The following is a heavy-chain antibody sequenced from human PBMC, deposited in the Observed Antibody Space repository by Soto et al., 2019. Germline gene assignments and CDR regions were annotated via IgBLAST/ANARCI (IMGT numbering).Heavy chain of an antibody. CDR1: GFTFSNAW. D-gene: IGHD2-2*01. V-gene: IGHV4-34*01. J-gene: IGHJ6*03. CDR3: ARGEPAAIGDHYYYYMDV. Sequence: PGGSLRLSCAASGFTFSNAWMNWVRQAPGKGLEWIGEINHSGSTNYNPSLKSRVTISVDTSKNQFSLKLSSVTAADTAVYYCARGEPAAIGDHYYYYMDVWGKGNTVTVSS. CDR2: INHSGST.